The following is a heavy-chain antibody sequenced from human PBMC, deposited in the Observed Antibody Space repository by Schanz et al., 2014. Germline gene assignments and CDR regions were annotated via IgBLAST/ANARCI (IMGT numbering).Heavy chain of an antibody. Sequence: QLQLVQSGAEVKKPGSSVKVSCKLSGGTFSSYSISWVRQAPGQGLEWMGRIISILGIPNYAQKFQGRVTFTADKSTSTAYMELSSLRSEDTAVYFCARDQSPYTNSSDVRYFDYWGQGSLVTVSS. V-gene: IGHV1-69*04. D-gene: IGHD6-6*01. J-gene: IGHJ4*02. CDR1: GGTFSSYS. CDR3: ARDQSPYTNSSDVRYFDY. CDR2: IISILGIP.